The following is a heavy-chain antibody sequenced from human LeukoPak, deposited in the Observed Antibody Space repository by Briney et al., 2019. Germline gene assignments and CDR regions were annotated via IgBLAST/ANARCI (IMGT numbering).Heavy chain of an antibody. CDR3: ARMWSTATSGWNWFDP. CDR1: GSIFTDCY. CDR2: INPNSGDT. J-gene: IGHJ5*02. D-gene: IGHD6-13*01. Sequence: ASVKVSFKASGSIFTDCYVYLVRHAPGQGLEWMGWINPNSGDTNYAHNFQGRVTITTNTSISTTYMELSSLRSADTAMYYCARMWSTATSGWNWFDPWGQGTLVTASS. V-gene: IGHV1-2*02.